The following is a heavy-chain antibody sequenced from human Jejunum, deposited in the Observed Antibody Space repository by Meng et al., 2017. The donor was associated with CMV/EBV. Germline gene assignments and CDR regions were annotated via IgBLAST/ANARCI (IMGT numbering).Heavy chain of an antibody. CDR2: ISWNSGSI. Sequence: SCAASGFTFDDYAMHWVRQAPGKGLEWVSGISWNSGSIGYADSVRGRFTISRDNAKNSLYLQMNSLSAEDTAVYYCARDRGGKDVWGQGTTVTVSS. J-gene: IGHJ6*02. CDR1: GFTFDDYA. D-gene: IGHD3-16*01. V-gene: IGHV3-9*01. CDR3: ARDRGGKDV.